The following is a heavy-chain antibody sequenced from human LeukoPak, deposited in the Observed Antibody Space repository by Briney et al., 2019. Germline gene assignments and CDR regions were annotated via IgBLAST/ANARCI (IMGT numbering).Heavy chain of an antibody. CDR2: ISAYNGNT. Sequence: ASVKVSCKASGYTFTSYGISWVRQAPGQGLEWMGWISAYNGNTNYAQKLQGRVTMTTDTSTSTAYMELRSLRSDDTAVYYCARYCGGDCPHAFDIWGQGTTVTVSS. CDR1: GYTFTSYG. J-gene: IGHJ3*02. V-gene: IGHV1-18*01. D-gene: IGHD2-21*02. CDR3: ARYCGGDCPHAFDI.